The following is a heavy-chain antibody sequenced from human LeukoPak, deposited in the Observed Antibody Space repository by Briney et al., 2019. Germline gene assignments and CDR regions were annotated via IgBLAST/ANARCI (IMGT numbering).Heavy chain of an antibody. D-gene: IGHD1-14*01. CDR2: VSYDGSYE. Sequence: GGSLRLSCAASGFLFGNCAMHWFRQAPGKGLEWVASVSYDGSYEFYPDSVKGRFTISRNDSDKTVHLQMSSLRPEDSGVFYCAKGRGPLYYYAVDAWGQGTTVTVSS. CDR1: GFLFGNCA. J-gene: IGHJ6*02. CDR3: AKGRGPLYYYAVDA. V-gene: IGHV3-30*18.